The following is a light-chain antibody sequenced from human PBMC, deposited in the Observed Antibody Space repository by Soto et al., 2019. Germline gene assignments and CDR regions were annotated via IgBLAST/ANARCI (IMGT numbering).Light chain of an antibody. Sequence: EIVMTQSPATLSVSPGEGATLSCRASQSVSYYLAWYRQKPGQAPRIIIYGASTRATGIPDRFSGSGSGTEGTLTISSLQEEDGAVYYCQQYHSDTITFGQGTRLEIK. CDR3: QQYHSDTIT. J-gene: IGKJ5*01. V-gene: IGKV3D-15*01. CDR1: QSVSYY. CDR2: GAS.